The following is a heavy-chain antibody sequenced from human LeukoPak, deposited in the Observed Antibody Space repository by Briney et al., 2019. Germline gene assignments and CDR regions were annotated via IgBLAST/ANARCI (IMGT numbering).Heavy chain of an antibody. CDR2: IYHSGST. CDR3: ARRGKAARRPFDY. CDR1: GGSISSSNW. D-gene: IGHD6-6*01. J-gene: IGHJ4*02. V-gene: IGHV4-4*02. Sequence: SGTLSLTCAVSGGSISSSNWWSWVRQPPGKGLEWIGEIYHSGSTSYNPSLKSRVTISVDKSKNQFSLKLSSVTAADTAVYYCARRGKAARRPFDYWGQGTLVTVSS.